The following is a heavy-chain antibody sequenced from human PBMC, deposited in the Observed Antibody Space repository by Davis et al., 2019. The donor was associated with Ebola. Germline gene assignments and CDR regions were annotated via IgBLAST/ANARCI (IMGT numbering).Heavy chain of an antibody. J-gene: IGHJ4*02. Sequence: SGPTLVKPTETLTLTCTFSGFSLSASGVGVGWVRQAPDMALEWLALISWDGDESYNTTLRNRLTITKDTSRNQVFLTMTNVGPVDTGTYYCVHRPRGGGRGYYFDYWGQGALVTVSS. CDR3: VHRPRGGGRGYYFDY. CDR1: GFSLSASGVG. V-gene: IGHV2-5*02. CDR2: ISWDGDE. D-gene: IGHD2-15*01.